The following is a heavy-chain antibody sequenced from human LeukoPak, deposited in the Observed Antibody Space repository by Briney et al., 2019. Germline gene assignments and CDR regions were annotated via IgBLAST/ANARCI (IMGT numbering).Heavy chain of an antibody. V-gene: IGHV1-69*04. CDR1: GGTFSSYA. D-gene: IGHD1-7*01. J-gene: IGHJ5*02. CDR2: IIPILGIA. Sequence: SVKVSCKASGGTFSSYAISWVRQAPGQGLEWMGRIIPILGIANYAQKFQGRVTITADKSTSTAYMELSNLRSEDTAVYYCARGNWNYTFDPWGQGTLVTVSS. CDR3: ARGNWNYTFDP.